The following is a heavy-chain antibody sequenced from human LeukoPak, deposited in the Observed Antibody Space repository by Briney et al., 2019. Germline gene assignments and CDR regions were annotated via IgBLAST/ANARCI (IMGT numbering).Heavy chain of an antibody. Sequence: GSLRLSCAASGFTFSDYYMSWVRQAPGKGLEWVSYISGRSTFTKYADSVKGRFAISRDNAKNSLYLQMNSLRAEDTAVYYCARDGAGDYVDYWGQGTLVTVSS. CDR2: ISGRSTFT. D-gene: IGHD4-17*01. V-gene: IGHV3-11*05. J-gene: IGHJ4*02. CDR1: GFTFSDYY. CDR3: ARDGAGDYVDY.